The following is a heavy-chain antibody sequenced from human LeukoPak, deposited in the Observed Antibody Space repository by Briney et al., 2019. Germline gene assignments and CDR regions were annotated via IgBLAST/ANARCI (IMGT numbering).Heavy chain of an antibody. D-gene: IGHD6-13*01. V-gene: IGHV3-23*01. CDR3: ARGDTYSSSWYGFHY. J-gene: IGHJ4*02. CDR2: ISGSGGST. CDR1: GFTFSTYA. Sequence: GGSLRLSCAASGFTFSTYAMSWVRQAPGKGLEWVSAISGSGGSTYYADSVKGRFTISRDNSKDTLYLQMDSLRAEDTAVYYCARGDTYSSSWYGFHYWGQGTLVTVSS.